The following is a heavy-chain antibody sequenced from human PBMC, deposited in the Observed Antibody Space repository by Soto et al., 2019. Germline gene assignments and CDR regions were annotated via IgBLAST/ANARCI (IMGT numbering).Heavy chain of an antibody. CDR2: ISGSGGST. J-gene: IGHJ4*02. CDR1: GFTFSSYA. D-gene: IGHD4-4*01. CDR3: AKDRPRAAKTVTTSLFDY. Sequence: GGSLRFSCAASGFTFSSYAMSWVRQAPGKGLEWVSAISGSGGSTYYADSVKGRFTISRDNSKNTLYLQMNSLRAEDTAVYYCAKDRPRAAKTVTTSLFDYWGQGTLVTVSS. V-gene: IGHV3-23*01.